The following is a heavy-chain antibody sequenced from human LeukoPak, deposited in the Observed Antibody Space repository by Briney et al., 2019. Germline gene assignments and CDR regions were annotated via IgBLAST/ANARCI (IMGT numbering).Heavy chain of an antibody. V-gene: IGHV3-23*01. CDR1: GFTFSSYA. J-gene: IGHJ4*02. CDR2: ISGSGGST. Sequence: GGSLRLSCAASGFTFSSYAMSWVRQAPGEGLEWVSAISGSGGSTYYADSVKGRFTISRDNSKNTLYLQMNSLRAEDTAVYYCAKDPYSYGYGGVDYWGQGTLVTVSS. CDR3: AKDPYSYGYGGVDY. D-gene: IGHD5-18*01.